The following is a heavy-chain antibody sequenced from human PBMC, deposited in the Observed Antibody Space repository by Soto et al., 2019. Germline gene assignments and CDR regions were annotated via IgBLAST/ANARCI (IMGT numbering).Heavy chain of an antibody. CDR3: ARTTASRSLDV. D-gene: IGHD2-21*02. CDR1: GASIRNTGFY. J-gene: IGHJ3*01. V-gene: IGHV4-61*08. CDR2: IYSSGST. Sequence: QVQLQESGPGLVKPSETLSLTATVSGASIRNTGFYWSWIRQPPGKGLEWIGYIYSSGSTTYNSSLKSRVTISLDTSKNQVSLNLTSVTAADTAMSYCARTTASRSLDVWGHGTMVSVSS.